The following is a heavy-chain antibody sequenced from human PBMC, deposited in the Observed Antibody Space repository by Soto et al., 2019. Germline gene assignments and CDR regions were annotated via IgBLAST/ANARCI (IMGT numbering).Heavy chain of an antibody. CDR2: IHHSGSS. D-gene: IGHD3-10*01. Sequence: PSETLSLTCTVSGGSISSYYWSWIRQPPGKGLEWIGYIHHSGSSNYNPSLKSRVTITVDTSKNQFSLKLSSVTAAETAVDYCARDVGVRGVIIGPDYYYGMDVWGQGTTVTVSS. CDR1: GGSISSYY. V-gene: IGHV4-59*01. CDR3: ARDVGVRGVIIGPDYYYGMDV. J-gene: IGHJ6*02.